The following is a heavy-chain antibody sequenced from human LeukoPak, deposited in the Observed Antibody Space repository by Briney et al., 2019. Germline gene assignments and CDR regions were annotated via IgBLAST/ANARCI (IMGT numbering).Heavy chain of an antibody. V-gene: IGHV3-20*03. D-gene: IGHD2-8*01. Sequence: SGINWNGGSTGYADSVKGRFPISRDNAKNSLYLQMNSLRAEDTALYYCARYCTNGVCYQDYWGQGTLVTVSS. CDR3: ARYCTNGVCYQDY. CDR2: INWNGGST. J-gene: IGHJ4*02.